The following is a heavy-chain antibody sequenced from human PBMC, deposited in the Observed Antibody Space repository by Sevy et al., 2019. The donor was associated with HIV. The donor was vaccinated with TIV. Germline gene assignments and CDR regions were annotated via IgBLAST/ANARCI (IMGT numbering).Heavy chain of an antibody. CDR3: ARDSGVLRFLEWLLFYDY. D-gene: IGHD3-3*01. CDR1: GYTFTSYG. CDR2: ISAYNGNT. V-gene: IGHV1-18*01. Sequence: ASVKVSCKASGYTFTSYGISWVRQAPGQGLEWMGWISAYNGNTNYAQKLQGRVTMTTDTSTSTAYMGLRSLRSDDTAVYYCARDSGVLRFLEWLLFYDYWGQGTLVTVSS. J-gene: IGHJ4*02.